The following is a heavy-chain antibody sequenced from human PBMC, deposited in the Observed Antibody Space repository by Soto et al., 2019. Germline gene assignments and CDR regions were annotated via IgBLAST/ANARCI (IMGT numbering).Heavy chain of an antibody. Sequence: PXETLCLTGTVSGDSIISSDFYWGWVRQPPGKGLEWIGSIFYLGSSYYNPSLKSRVTMSVDTSKNQFSLRLRSVTAADTAFYFCARHSLALRKNNWFDPWGQGIMVTVSS. CDR2: IFYLGSS. CDR1: GDSIISSDFY. V-gene: IGHV4-39*01. CDR3: ARHSLALRKNNWFDP. J-gene: IGHJ5*02. D-gene: IGHD3-3*02.